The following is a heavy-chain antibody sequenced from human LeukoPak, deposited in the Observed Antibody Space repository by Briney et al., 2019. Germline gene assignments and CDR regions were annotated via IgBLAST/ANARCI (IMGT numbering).Heavy chain of an antibody. CDR1: GGSFSGYY. J-gene: IGHJ6*02. CDR2: INHGGST. CDR3: ARGRSNYYGMDV. D-gene: IGHD1-26*01. Sequence: SETLSLTCAVYGGSFSGYYWSWIRQPPGKGLEWIGEINHGGSTNYNPSLKSRVTISVDTSKNQFSLKLSSVTAADTAVYYCARGRSNYYGMDVWGQGTTVTVSS. V-gene: IGHV4-34*01.